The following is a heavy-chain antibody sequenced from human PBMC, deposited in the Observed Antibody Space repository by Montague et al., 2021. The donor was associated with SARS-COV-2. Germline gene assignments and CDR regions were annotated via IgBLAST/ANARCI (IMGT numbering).Heavy chain of an antibody. D-gene: IGHD4-17*01. V-gene: IGHV3-23*03. CDR1: GFTFSNYA. CDR3: AKDGTTVRGRLNWYFDL. Sequence: SLRLSCAASGFTFSNYAMHWVRQAPGKGLEWVSAIFATGSSTYYSGSVRRRTTVSGDTYKNTLHLQINQMTAENTAVYYCAKDGTTVRGRLNWYFDLWGRGTLVTVSS. J-gene: IGHJ2*01. CDR2: IFATGSST.